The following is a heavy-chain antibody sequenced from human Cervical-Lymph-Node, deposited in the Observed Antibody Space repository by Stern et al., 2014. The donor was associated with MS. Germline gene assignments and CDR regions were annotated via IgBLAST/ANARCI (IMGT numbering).Heavy chain of an antibody. V-gene: IGHV3-21*01. CDR1: GFTFSSYS. CDR3: AREEYYYDSSGYSV. D-gene: IGHD3-22*01. CDR2: ISSSSSYI. Sequence: EVQLVESGGGLVKPGGSLRLSCAASGFTFSSYSMNWVRQAPGKGLEWVSSISSSSSYIYYADSVKCRFTISRDNAKNSLYLKMISLRAEDTAVYYCAREEYYYDSSGYSVWGQGTTVTVSS. J-gene: IGHJ6*02.